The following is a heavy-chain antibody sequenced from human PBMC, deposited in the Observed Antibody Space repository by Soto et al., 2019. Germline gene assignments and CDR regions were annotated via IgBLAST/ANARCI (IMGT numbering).Heavy chain of an antibody. D-gene: IGHD6-6*01. CDR2: IYYSGST. J-gene: IGHJ6*02. V-gene: IGHV4-59*01. CDR3: ARVKAARRGYYYGMDV. CDR1: GGSISSYY. Sequence: PSSTLSLTCTVSGGSISSYYWSWIPQPPGKGLEWIGYIYYSGSTNYNPSIKSRVTISVDTSKNQFSLKLSSVTAADTAVYYCARVKAARRGYYYGMDVWGQGTTVT.